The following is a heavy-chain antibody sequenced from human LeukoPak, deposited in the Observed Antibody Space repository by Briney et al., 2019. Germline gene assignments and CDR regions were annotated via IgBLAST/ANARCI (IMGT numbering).Heavy chain of an antibody. Sequence: GGSLRLSCAASGFIFSGYSMNWVRQAPGKGLECISYISSSSTIYYADSVKGRFTISRDNAKSSLYLQMNSLRPEDTAVYYCASDQGGSYWGQGTMVTVSS. CDR3: ASDQGGSY. CDR2: ISSSSTI. CDR1: GFIFSGYS. J-gene: IGHJ3*01. D-gene: IGHD1-26*01. V-gene: IGHV3-48*01.